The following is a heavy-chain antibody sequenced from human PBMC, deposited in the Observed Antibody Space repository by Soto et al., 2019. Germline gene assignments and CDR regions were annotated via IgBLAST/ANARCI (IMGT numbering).Heavy chain of an antibody. CDR1: GFTFRDYY. CDR3: AKVLGLRPLVLMVYAITTFDY. Sequence: GGSLRLSCAASGFTFRDYYMSWIRQAPGKGLEWISYISISGSGGSTYYADSVKGRFTISRDNSKNTLYLQMNSLRAEDTAVYYCAKVLGLRPLVLMVYAITTFDYWGQGTLVTVSS. V-gene: IGHV3-23*01. D-gene: IGHD2-8*01. J-gene: IGHJ4*02. CDR2: ISGSGGST.